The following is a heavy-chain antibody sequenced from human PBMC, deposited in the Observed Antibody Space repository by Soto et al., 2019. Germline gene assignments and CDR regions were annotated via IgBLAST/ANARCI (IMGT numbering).Heavy chain of an antibody. CDR3: ARDDSPPRAPPSWGMDV. CDR2: INPSGGST. J-gene: IGHJ6*02. CDR1: GYTFTSYY. D-gene: IGHD3-22*01. V-gene: IGHV1-46*01. Sequence: ASVTVSCKASGYTFTSYYMHWVRPDPGQGLEWMGIINPSGGSTSYAQKFQGRVTMTRDTSTSTVYMELSSLRSEDTAVYYCARDDSPPRAPPSWGMDVWGQGTTVTVSS.